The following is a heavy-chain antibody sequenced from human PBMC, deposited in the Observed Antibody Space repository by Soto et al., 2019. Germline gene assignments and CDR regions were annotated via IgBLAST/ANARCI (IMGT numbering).Heavy chain of an antibody. D-gene: IGHD3-22*01. Sequence: QVQLQESGPGLVKPSETLSLTCTVSGGSISSYYWSWIRQPAGKGLEWIGRIYTSGSTNYNPSLRSRVTMSVDTSKNQFPLKLSTVTATDTAVYYCARGFWTEPGRDSSCYREKPSAFDIWCQGTMVTVSS. CDR1: GGSISSYY. CDR2: IYTSGST. V-gene: IGHV4-4*07. J-gene: IGHJ3*02. CDR3: ARGFWTEPGRDSSCYREKPSAFDI.